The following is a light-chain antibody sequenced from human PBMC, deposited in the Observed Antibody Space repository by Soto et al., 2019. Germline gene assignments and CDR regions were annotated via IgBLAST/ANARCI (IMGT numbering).Light chain of an antibody. CDR2: KAS. Sequence: DIQITQSPSTLSSSVGDRVTITCLSSQTISTWLAWYQQKPGKAPKLLIYKASSLESGVPSRFSGSGSGTEFTLTITSLQPDDFATYYCQQYNGFSRTFGQGTKVDI. J-gene: IGKJ1*01. CDR1: QTISTW. V-gene: IGKV1-5*03. CDR3: QQYNGFSRT.